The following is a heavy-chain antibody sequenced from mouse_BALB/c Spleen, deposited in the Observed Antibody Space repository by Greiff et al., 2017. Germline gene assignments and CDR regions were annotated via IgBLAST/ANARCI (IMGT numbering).Heavy chain of an antibody. Sequence: EVKLMESGGGLVQPGGSRKLSCAASGFTFSSFGMHWVRQAPEKGLEWVAYISSGSSTIYYADTVKGRFTISRDNPKNTLFLQMTSLRSEDTAMYYCARGVRRIGYYAMDYWGQGTSVTVSS. CDR2: ISSGSSTI. CDR3: ARGVRRIGYYAMDY. D-gene: IGHD2-14*01. J-gene: IGHJ4*01. V-gene: IGHV5-17*02. CDR1: GFTFSSFG.